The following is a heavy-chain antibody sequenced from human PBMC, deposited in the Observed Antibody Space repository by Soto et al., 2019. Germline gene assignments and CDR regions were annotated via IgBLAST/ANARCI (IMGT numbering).Heavy chain of an antibody. Sequence: EVQLLESGGGVEQPGGSLRLSCVASGFNFKKFAMAWVRQAAGEGPEWVSGISCCGGSASYADSVKGRFSIARDDSKNTVSLQLNSLRVEDTAQYYCAKADGQQWLIPHLDNWGQGTLVTVS. CDR3: AKADGQQWLIPHLDN. CDR2: ISCCGGSA. CDR1: GFNFKKFA. V-gene: IGHV3-23*01. J-gene: IGHJ4*02. D-gene: IGHD6-19*01.